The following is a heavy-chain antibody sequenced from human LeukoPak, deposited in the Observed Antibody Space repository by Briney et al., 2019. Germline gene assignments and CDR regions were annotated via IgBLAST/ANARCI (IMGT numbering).Heavy chain of an antibody. J-gene: IGHJ4*02. CDR3: ARQKDPLYGDSTGAVFDY. CDR2: IYHSGST. D-gene: IGHD4-17*01. Sequence: SETLSLTCAVSGGSISSGGYSWSWIRQPPGKGLEWIGYIYHSGSTYYNPSLKSRVTISVDRSKNQFSLKLSSVTAADTAVYSCARQKDPLYGDSTGAVFDYWGQGTLVTVSS. CDR1: GGSISSGGYS. V-gene: IGHV4-30-2*02.